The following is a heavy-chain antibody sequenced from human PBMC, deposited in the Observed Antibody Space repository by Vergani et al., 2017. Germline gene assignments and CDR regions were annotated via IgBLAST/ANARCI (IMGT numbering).Heavy chain of an antibody. CDR1: GGSITSGNYP. D-gene: IGHD5-12*01. CDR3: ARDKGKDYDYDPDAFDV. V-gene: IGHV4-30-4*08. CDR2: IHLSGTT. Sequence: QVQLQESGPGLVKPSQTLSLTCTVSGGSITSGNYPWTWIRQSPGKGLEWIGYIHLSGTTYYNPSLSSRVTISLDTSGNQFSLHLRSVSAADTAVYYCARDKGKDYDYDPDAFDVWGQGTVVTVS. J-gene: IGHJ3*01.